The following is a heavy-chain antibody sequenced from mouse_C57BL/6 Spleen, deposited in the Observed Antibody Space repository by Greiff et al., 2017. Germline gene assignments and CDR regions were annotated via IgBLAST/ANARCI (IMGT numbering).Heavy chain of an antibody. V-gene: IGHV1-69*01. CDR3: ARRGYGSLGYFDY. D-gene: IGHD1-1*01. CDR1: GYTFTSYW. Sequence: VQLQQPGAELVMPGASVKLSCKASGYTFTSYWMHWVKQRPGQGLEWIGEIDPSDSYTNYNQKFKGKSTLTVDKSSSTAYMQLSSLTSEDSAVYYCARRGYGSLGYFDYWGQGTTLTVSS. J-gene: IGHJ2*01. CDR2: IDPSDSYT.